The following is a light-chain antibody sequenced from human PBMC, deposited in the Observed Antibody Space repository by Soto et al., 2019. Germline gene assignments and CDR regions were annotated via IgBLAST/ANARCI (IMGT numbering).Light chain of an antibody. CDR2: GAS. V-gene: IGKV3-15*01. Sequence: EIVMTQSPAILSVSPGERATLSCRASQSVSNNLAWYQQKPGQAPRLLIYGASTRATGFPVRFSGSGSGTDFTLTISRLEPKDFAVYYCQRYGTSPYTFGQGTKLEIK. J-gene: IGKJ2*01. CDR1: QSVSNN. CDR3: QRYGTSPYT.